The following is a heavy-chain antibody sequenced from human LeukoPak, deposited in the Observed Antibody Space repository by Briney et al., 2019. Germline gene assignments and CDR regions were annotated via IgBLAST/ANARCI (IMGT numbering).Heavy chain of an antibody. CDR1: GYTFTSYY. CDR2: INPNSGGT. Sequence: ASVKVSCKASGYTFTSYYMHWVRQAPGQGLEWMGRINPNSGGTNYAQKFQGRVTMTRDTSISTAYMELSRLRSDDTAVYYCACITHCSSTSCRDYWGQGTLVTVSS. V-gene: IGHV1-2*06. D-gene: IGHD2-2*01. J-gene: IGHJ4*02. CDR3: ACITHCSSTSCRDY.